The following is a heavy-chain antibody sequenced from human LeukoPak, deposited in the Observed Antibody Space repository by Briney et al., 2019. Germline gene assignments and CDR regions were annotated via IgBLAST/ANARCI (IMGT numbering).Heavy chain of an antibody. D-gene: IGHD4-11*01. CDR1: GGSISSYY. CDR2: IYTSGST. V-gene: IGHV4-4*09. Sequence: WETLSLTCTVSGGSISSYYWSWIRQPPGKGLEWSGDIYTSGSTNYNPSLKSRVTISVDTSKNQFSLKLSSVTAADTAVYYCARRAGSYSIYYMDVCGKGTTVTVSS. J-gene: IGHJ6*03. CDR3: ARRAGSYSIYYMDV.